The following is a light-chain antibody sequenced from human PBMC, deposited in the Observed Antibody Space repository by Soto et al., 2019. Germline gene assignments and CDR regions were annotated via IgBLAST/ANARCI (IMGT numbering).Light chain of an antibody. CDR2: DAS. J-gene: IGKJ1*01. CDR3: QQRSNWPWT. V-gene: IGKV3-11*01. Sequence: VLPRSTARLYLSPGERATLSCWASQSVSSYLAWYQHKPGQAPRLLIYDASNRATGIPARFSGSGSGTDFTLTISSLEPEDFAVYQCQQRSNWPWTFGQGTKVDIK. CDR1: QSVSSY.